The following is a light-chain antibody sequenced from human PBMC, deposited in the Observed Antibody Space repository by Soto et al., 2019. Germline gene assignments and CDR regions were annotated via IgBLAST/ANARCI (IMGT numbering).Light chain of an antibody. Sequence: EIALTQSPATLSLSPGERATLSCRASQSVSRYLAWYQQRPGQAPRLLIHGASNRANGIPARFSGSASGTDFTLTISSLEPEDFAVYYCHQYGSSPYTFGQGTKLEIK. V-gene: IGKV3-11*01. CDR2: GAS. CDR1: QSVSRY. CDR3: HQYGSSPYT. J-gene: IGKJ2*01.